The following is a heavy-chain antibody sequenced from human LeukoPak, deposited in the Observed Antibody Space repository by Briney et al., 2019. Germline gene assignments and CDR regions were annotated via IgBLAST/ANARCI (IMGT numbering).Heavy chain of an antibody. J-gene: IGHJ1*01. CDR1: GGFISGYY. V-gene: IGHV4-34*01. CDR2: INHSGST. CDR3: ARGAWGFQP. Sequence: SETLSLTCTVSGGFISGYYWSWIRQPPGKGLEWIGEINHSGSTNYNPSLKSRVTTSVDTSKNQFSLKLSSVTAADTAVYYCARGAWGFQPWGQGTLVTVSS. D-gene: IGHD7-27*01.